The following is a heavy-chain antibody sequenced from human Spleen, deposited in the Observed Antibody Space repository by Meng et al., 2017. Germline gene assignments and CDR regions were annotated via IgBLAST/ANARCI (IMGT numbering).Heavy chain of an antibody. Sequence: GESLKISCAASGFTFSSYWMSWVRQAPGKGLEWVANIKQDGSEKYYVDSVKGRFTISRDNAKNSLYLQMNSLRAEDTAVYYCARAGPADAFDIWGQGTMVTVSS. J-gene: IGHJ3*02. CDR1: GFTFSSYW. D-gene: IGHD3-10*01. CDR2: IKQDGSEK. V-gene: IGHV3-7*01. CDR3: ARAGPADAFDI.